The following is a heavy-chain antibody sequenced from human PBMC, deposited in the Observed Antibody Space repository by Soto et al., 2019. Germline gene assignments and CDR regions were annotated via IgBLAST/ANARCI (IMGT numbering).Heavy chain of an antibody. Sequence: QAQLVQSGAEVKEPGSSVKVSCKASVEFFSNYGISWVRQAPGQGLEWMGGIIPIFGTISYAEKFQGRVTITADESTNTVYMQLRSLRSADTAVYYGARVFPEGWVEPGVVRGYLDTWGRGTLVTVSS. D-gene: IGHD3-10*01. J-gene: IGHJ4*02. CDR1: VEFFSNYG. CDR3: ARVFPEGWVEPGVVRGYLDT. V-gene: IGHV1-69*01. CDR2: IIPIFGTI.